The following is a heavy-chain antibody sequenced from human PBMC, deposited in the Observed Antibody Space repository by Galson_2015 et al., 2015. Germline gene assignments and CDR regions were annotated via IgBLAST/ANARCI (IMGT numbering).Heavy chain of an antibody. Sequence: SLRLSCAASGFTFSSYAMHWVRQAPGKGLEWVAVISYDGSNKYYADSVKGRFTISRDNSKNTLYLQMNSLRAEDTAVYYCARDLGTYYYYYMDVWGKGTTVTVSS. D-gene: IGHD3-16*01. V-gene: IGHV3-30-3*01. CDR1: GFTFSSYA. CDR3: ARDLGTYYYYYMDV. CDR2: ISYDGSNK. J-gene: IGHJ6*03.